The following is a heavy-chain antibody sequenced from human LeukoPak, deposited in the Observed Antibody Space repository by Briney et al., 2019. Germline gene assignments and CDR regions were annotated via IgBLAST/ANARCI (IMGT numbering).Heavy chain of an antibody. CDR1: GGSISSSNW. CDR2: IYHSGST. CDR3: ATPGIAVAGTGYFQH. J-gene: IGHJ1*01. D-gene: IGHD6-19*01. Sequence: SETLSLTCAVSGGSISSSNWWSWVRQPPVKGLEWIGEIYHSGSTNYNPSLKSRVTISVDKSKNQFSLKLSSVTAADTAVYYCATPGIAVAGTGYFQHWGQGTLVTVSS. V-gene: IGHV4-4*02.